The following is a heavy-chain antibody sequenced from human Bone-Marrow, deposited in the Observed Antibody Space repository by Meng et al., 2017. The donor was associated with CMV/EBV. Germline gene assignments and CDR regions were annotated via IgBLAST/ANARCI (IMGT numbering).Heavy chain of an antibody. Sequence: GESLKISCAASGFTFSSSWMHWVCQAPEKGLEWVADIKCDGSEKYYVDSVKGRLTISRDNAKNSLYLQMNSLRAEDTAVYYCARAYDYWGQGTLVTVSS. CDR2: IKCDGSEK. CDR1: GFTFSSSW. J-gene: IGHJ4*02. CDR3: ARAYDY. V-gene: IGHV3-52*01.